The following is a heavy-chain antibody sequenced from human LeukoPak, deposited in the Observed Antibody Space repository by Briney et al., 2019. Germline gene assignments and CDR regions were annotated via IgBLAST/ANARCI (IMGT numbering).Heavy chain of an antibody. CDR1: RYNFTNYW. CDR3: ARIADSGYDSAYYYGMDV. V-gene: IGHV5-51*01. Sequence: GESLKISCKGSRYNFTNYWIVWVRQMPGKGLEWMGIIYPGDSHTRYSTSFQGQVTISVDKSISTAYLQWSSLKASDTAMYYCARIADSGYDSAYYYGMDVWGQGTTVTVSS. CDR2: IYPGDSHT. J-gene: IGHJ6*02. D-gene: IGHD5-12*01.